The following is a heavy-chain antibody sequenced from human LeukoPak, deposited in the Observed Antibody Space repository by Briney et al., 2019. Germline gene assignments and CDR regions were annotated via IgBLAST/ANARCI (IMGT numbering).Heavy chain of an antibody. CDR2: ISYIGTT. Sequence: SGTLSLTCAVSGDSFSSHYWTWIRQPPGRGLEWIGYISYIGTTNYNPSLKSRVTISIDTSKNQFSLKLSSVTTADTAVYYCARDLVTVTKGFDIWGLGTMVSVSS. J-gene: IGHJ3*02. D-gene: IGHD4-17*01. V-gene: IGHV4-59*11. CDR3: ARDLVTVTKGFDI. CDR1: GDSFSSHY.